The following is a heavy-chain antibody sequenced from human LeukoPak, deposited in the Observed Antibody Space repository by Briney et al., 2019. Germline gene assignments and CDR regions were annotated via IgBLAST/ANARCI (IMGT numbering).Heavy chain of an antibody. CDR2: INHSGST. V-gene: IGHV4-34*01. CDR3: ARAYCSSTSCWGTFEY. Sequence: SETLSLTCAVYGGSFSGYYWSWIRQPPGKGLEWIGEINHSGSTNYNPSLKSRVTISVDTSKNQFSLKLSSVTAADTAVYYCARAYCSSTSCWGTFEYWGQGTLVTVSS. D-gene: IGHD2-2*01. CDR1: GGSFSGYY. J-gene: IGHJ4*02.